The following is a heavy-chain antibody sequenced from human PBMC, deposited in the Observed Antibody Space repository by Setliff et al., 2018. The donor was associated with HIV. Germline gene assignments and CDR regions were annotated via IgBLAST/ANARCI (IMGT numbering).Heavy chain of an antibody. V-gene: IGHV3-30*02. J-gene: IGHJ4*02. CDR1: GFTFSSHG. D-gene: IGHD6-19*01. Sequence: GGSLRLSCAASGFTFSSHGMHWVRQAPGKGLEWVAFIRYDGSDKQYADSVKGRFTISRDNSKNTLYLQMNSLRAEDTAVYYCTKNLYRSPWSPLDYWGQGTLVTVSS. CDR3: TKNLYRSPWSPLDY. CDR2: IRYDGSDK.